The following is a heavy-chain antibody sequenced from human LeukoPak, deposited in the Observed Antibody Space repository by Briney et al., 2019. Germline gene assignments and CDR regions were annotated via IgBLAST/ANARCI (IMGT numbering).Heavy chain of an antibody. D-gene: IGHD3-22*01. Sequence: GGSLRLSCAASGFTFSSYGMNWVRQVPGKGLEWVSAISGSGGSTYYADSVKGRFTISRDNSKNTLYLQMNSLRAEDTAVYYCAKQGHYYDSTGYFDYWGQGTLVTVSS. CDR1: GFTFSSYG. V-gene: IGHV3-23*01. CDR2: ISGSGGST. J-gene: IGHJ4*02. CDR3: AKQGHYYDSTGYFDY.